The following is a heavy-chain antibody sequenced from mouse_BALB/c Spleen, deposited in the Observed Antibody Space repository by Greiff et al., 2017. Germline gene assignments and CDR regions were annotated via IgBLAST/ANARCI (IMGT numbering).Heavy chain of an antibody. J-gene: IGHJ4*01. CDR3: AKGGIWGAMDY. V-gene: IGHV2-3*01. CDR1: GFSLTSYG. CDR2: IWGDGST. Sequence: VKLVESGPGLVAPSPSLSITCTVSGFSLTSYGVSWVRQPPGKGLEWLGVIWGDGSTNYHSALISRLSISKDNSKSQVFLKLNSRQTDDTATYYGAKGGIWGAMDYWGQGTSVTVSS.